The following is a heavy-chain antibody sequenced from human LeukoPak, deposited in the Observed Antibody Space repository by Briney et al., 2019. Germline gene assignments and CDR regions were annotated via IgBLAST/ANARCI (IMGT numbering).Heavy chain of an antibody. CDR2: IGYTGDST. J-gene: IGHJ3*02. V-gene: IGHV3-23*01. CDR1: GFTFSSYA. CDR3: AKSPTVDAAFDI. Sequence: GGSLRLSCAASGFTFSSYAMNWFRQASGKWLEWVSGIGYTGDSTFYADSVKGRFTVSRDSSKNTLFLHMNSLRAEDTALYYCAKSPTVDAAFDIWGQGTMVTVSS. D-gene: IGHD4-23*01.